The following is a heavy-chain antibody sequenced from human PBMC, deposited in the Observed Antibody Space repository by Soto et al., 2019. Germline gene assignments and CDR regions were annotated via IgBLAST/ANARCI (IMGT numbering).Heavy chain of an antibody. D-gene: IGHD3-10*01. CDR2: IYSGGST. CDR1: GFTVSSNY. CDR3: ARDRYYYYGSGSYDYGMDV. Sequence: GGSLRLSCAASGFTVSSNYMSWVRQAPGKGLEWVSVIYSGGSTYYADSVKGRFTISRDNSKNTLYLQMNSLRAEDTAVYYCARDRYYYYGSGSYDYGMDVWGQGTTVTVSS. V-gene: IGHV3-53*01. J-gene: IGHJ6*02.